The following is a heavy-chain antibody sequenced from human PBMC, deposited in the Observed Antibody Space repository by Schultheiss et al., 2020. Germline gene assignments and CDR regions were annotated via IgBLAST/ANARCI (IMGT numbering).Heavy chain of an antibody. V-gene: IGHV3-66*01. J-gene: IGHJ4*02. CDR2: IYSGGST. CDR3: ARVRVGGRDGYNFDY. D-gene: IGHD5-24*01. CDR1: GFTVSSNY. Sequence: WGSLRLSCAASGFTVSSNYMSWVRQAPGKGLEWVSVIYSGGSTYYADSVKGRFTISRDNSKNTLYLQMNSLRAEDTAVYYCARVRVGGRDGYNFDYWGQGTLDTVSS.